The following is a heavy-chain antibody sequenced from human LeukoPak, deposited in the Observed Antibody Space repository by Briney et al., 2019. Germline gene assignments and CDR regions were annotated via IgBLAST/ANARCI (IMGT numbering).Heavy chain of an antibody. D-gene: IGHD3-22*01. CDR2: MNPNSGDT. V-gene: IGHV1-8*01. J-gene: IGHJ4*02. CDR1: GYTFTNYD. Sequence: ASVRVSCKASGYTFTNYDINWVRQATGQGLEWMGWMNPNSGDTGYAQKFQGRLTMTRDTSISTAYMELSSLRSEDTAVYYCARGFAGYDTSDYAFSYYWGQGTLVTVSS. CDR3: ARGFAGYDTSDYAFSYY.